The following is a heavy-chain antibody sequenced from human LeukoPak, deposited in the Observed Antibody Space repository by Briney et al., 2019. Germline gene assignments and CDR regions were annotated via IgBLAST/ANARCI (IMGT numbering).Heavy chain of an antibody. CDR3: ARALYDSSGYYFDY. J-gene: IGHJ4*02. D-gene: IGHD3-22*01. Sequence: SETLSLTCAVYGGSFSGYYWSWIRQPPGKGLEWIGEINHSGSTDYNPSLKSRLTISVDTSKNQFSLKLRSVTAADTAVYYCARALYDSSGYYFDYWGQGTLVTVSS. CDR2: INHSGST. V-gene: IGHV4-34*01. CDR1: GGSFSGYY.